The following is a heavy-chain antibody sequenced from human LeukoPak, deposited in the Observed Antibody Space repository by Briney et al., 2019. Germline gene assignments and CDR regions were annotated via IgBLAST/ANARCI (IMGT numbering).Heavy chain of an antibody. CDR1: GFTFSSYE. CDR2: IKSKTDGGTT. CDR3: TTSNLGRGYSGYDYIH. V-gene: IGHV3-15*01. Sequence: GGSLRLSCAASGFTFSSYEMNWVRQAPGKGLEWVGRIKSKTDGGTTDYAAPVKGRFTISRDDSKNTLYLQMNSLKTEDTAVYYCTTSNLGRGYSGYDYIHWGQGTLVTVSS. J-gene: IGHJ4*02. D-gene: IGHD5-12*01.